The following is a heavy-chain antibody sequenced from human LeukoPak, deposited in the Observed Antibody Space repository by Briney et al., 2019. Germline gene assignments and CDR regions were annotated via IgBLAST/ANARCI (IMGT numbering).Heavy chain of an antibody. CDR2: ISYDGSNK. CDR1: GFTFSSYG. Sequence: GGSLRLSCAASGFTFSSYGMHWVRQAPGKGLEWVAVISYDGSNKYYADSVKGRFTISRDNSKNTLYLQMNSLRAEDTAVYYCAKDGASQYNVLLWFGGTNWFDPWGQGTLVTVSS. J-gene: IGHJ5*02. CDR3: AKDGASQYNVLLWFGGTNWFDP. D-gene: IGHD3-10*01. V-gene: IGHV3-30*18.